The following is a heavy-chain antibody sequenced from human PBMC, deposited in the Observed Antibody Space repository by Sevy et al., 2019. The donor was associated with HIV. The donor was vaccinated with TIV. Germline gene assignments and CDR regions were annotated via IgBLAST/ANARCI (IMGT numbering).Heavy chain of an antibody. V-gene: IGHV4-59*01. CDR2: IYYSGST. CDR1: GGSISSYY. Sequence: SETLSLTCTVSGGSISSYYWSWIRQPPGKGLEWTGYIYYSGSTNYNPSLKSRVTISVDTSKNQFSLKLSSVTAADTAVYYCARDRSCYYGSGKNNAFDIWGQGTMVTVSS. D-gene: IGHD3-10*01. CDR3: ARDRSCYYGSGKNNAFDI. J-gene: IGHJ3*02.